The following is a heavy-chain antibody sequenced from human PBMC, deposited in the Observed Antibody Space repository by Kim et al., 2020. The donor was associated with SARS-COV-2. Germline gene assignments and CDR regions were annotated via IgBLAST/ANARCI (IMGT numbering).Heavy chain of an antibody. CDR2: INHSGST. Sequence: SETLSLTCAVYGGSFSGYYWCWICQRPGQGLEWIGEINHSGSTNYNPSLKRRVTISVDTYKNKISLKLSSVTAADTAADYCACGIAVAVRGGFDYRGQGT. CDR3: ACGIAVAVRGGFDY. J-gene: IGHJ4*02. D-gene: IGHD6-19*01. V-gene: IGHV4-34*01. CDR1: GGSFSGYY.